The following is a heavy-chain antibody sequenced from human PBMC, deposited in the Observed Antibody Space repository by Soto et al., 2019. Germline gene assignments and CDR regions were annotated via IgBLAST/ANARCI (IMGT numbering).Heavy chain of an antibody. V-gene: IGHV4-31*03. CDR1: GGSISSGGYY. CDR2: IYYSGST. CDR3: ARVGGTERDCSGGSCYVAFDI. Sequence: SETLSLTCTVSGGSISSGGYYWSWIRQHPGKGLEWIGYIYYSGSTYYNPSLKSRVTISVDTSKNQFSLKLSSVTAADTAMYYCARVGGTERDCSGGSCYVAFDIWGQGTMVT. J-gene: IGHJ3*02. D-gene: IGHD2-15*01.